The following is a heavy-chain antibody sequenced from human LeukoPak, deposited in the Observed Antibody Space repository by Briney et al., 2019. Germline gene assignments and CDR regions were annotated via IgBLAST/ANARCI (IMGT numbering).Heavy chain of an antibody. CDR2: IIPIFGTA. CDR1: GGTFSSYA. J-gene: IGHJ3*02. Sequence: SVKVSCKASGGTFSSYAISWVRQAPGQGLEWMGGIIPIFGTANYAQKFQGRVTITADESTSTAYMELSSLRSEDTAVYYCARSCLPGGSCCSFNDAFDIWGQGTMVTVSS. D-gene: IGHD2-15*01. V-gene: IGHV1-69*13. CDR3: ARSCLPGGSCCSFNDAFDI.